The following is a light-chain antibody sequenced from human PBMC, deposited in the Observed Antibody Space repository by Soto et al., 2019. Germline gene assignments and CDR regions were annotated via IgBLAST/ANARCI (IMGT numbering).Light chain of an antibody. CDR2: EVS. J-gene: IGLJ2*01. V-gene: IGLV2-14*01. CDR3: CSYAGSYTLV. CDR1: SSDVGGYNY. Sequence: QSALTQPASVSGSPGQSITFSCTGTSSDVGGYNYVSWYQQHPGKAPKLMIYEVSNRPSGVSNRFSGSKSGNTASLTISGLQAEDEADYYCCSYAGSYTLVFGGGTKLTVL.